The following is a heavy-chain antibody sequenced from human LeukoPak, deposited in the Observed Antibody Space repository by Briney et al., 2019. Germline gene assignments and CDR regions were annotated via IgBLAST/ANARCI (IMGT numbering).Heavy chain of an antibody. V-gene: IGHV1-2*02. CDR1: GYTFTGYY. CDR2: INPNSGGT. D-gene: IGHD1-26*01. J-gene: IGHJ3*02. CDR3: ARDSGSYWVRGAFDI. Sequence: ASVKVSCKASGYTFTGYYMHWVRQAPGQGLEWMGWINPNSGGTNYAQKFQGRVTMTRDTSISTAYMELSRLRSDDTAVYYCARDSGSYWVRGAFDIWGQGTMVTVSS.